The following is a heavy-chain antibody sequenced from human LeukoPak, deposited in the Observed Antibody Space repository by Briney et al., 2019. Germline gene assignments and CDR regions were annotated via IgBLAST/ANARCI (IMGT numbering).Heavy chain of an antibody. CDR3: ARASYYYGSGSYLLDY. V-gene: IGHV4-34*01. CDR1: GGSFSGYY. CDR2: INHSGST. Sequence: SETLSLTCAVYGGSFSGYYWSWIRQPPGKGLEWIGEINHSGSTNYNPSLKSRVTISVDTSKNQFSLKLSTVTAADTAVYYCARASYYYGSGSYLLDYWGQGTLVTVSS. D-gene: IGHD3-10*01. J-gene: IGHJ4*02.